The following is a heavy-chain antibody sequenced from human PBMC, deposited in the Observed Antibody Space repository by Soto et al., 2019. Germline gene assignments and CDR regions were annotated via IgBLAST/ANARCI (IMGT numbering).Heavy chain of an antibody. CDR2: IYYSGST. J-gene: IGHJ4*02. CDR3: ARLYSFAAAGTYFDY. D-gene: IGHD6-13*01. V-gene: IGHV4-31*02. Sequence: PSETLSLTCTVSGGSISSGGYYWSWIRQHPGKGLEWIGYIYYSGSTYYNPSLKSRVTISVDTSKNQFSLKLSSVTAADTAVYYCARLYSFAAAGTYFDYWGQGALVTVSS. CDR1: GGSISSGGYY.